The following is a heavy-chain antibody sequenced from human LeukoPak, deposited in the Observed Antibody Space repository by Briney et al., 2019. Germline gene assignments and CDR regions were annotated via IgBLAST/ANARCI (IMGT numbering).Heavy chain of an antibody. CDR1: GGSISSYY. CDR3: ARDRGSGYQYYFDY. V-gene: IGHV4-4*07. Sequence: PSETLSLTCTVSGGSISSYYWSWIRQPAGKGLEWIGRIYHSGSTYYNPSLKSRVTISVDTSKNQFSLKLSSVTAADTAVYYCARDRGSGYQYYFDYWGQGTLVTVSS. J-gene: IGHJ4*02. CDR2: IYHSGST. D-gene: IGHD3-22*01.